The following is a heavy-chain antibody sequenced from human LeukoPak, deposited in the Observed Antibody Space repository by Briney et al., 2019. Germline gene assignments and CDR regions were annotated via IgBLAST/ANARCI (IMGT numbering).Heavy chain of an antibody. CDR3: ARARRDGYNYFGY. CDR1: GGSISSSNYH. V-gene: IGHV4-31*03. J-gene: IGHJ4*02. Sequence: SETLSLTCTVSGGSISSSNYHWSWIRQHPGKGLEWIGYIYHSGSTYYSPSLKSRVTISVDTSKNQFSLKLSSVTAVDTAVYYCARARRDGYNYFGYWGQGTLVTVSS. D-gene: IGHD5-24*01. CDR2: IYHSGST.